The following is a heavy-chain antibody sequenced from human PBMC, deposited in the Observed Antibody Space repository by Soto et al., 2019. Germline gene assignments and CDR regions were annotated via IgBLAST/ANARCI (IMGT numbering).Heavy chain of an antibody. J-gene: IGHJ6*02. CDR2: IHPGDSGT. V-gene: IGHV5-51*01. CDR1: GYSFTNFW. CDR3: ARQRTAAARDNLFYYYYGMDV. D-gene: IGHD6-25*01. Sequence: VESLKISCKRFGYSFTNFWIAWVRQIHGKGLEWMGIIHPGDSGTRYSPSFRGQVTISVDKSINTAYLQWSSLKASGTAMYYCARQRTAAARDNLFYYYYGMDVWGQGTAVTVSS.